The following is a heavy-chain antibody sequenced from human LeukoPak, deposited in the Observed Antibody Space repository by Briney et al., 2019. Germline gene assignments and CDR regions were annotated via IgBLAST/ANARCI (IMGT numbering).Heavy chain of an antibody. J-gene: IGHJ4*02. D-gene: IGHD3-10*01. CDR3: AKESMWFGESNPFDY. CDR2: IRYDGSNK. V-gene: IGHV3-30*02. CDR1: GFTFSSYV. Sequence: PGGSLRLSCAASGFTFSSYVMHWVRQAPGKGLEWVAFIRYDGSNKYYADSVKGRFTISRDNSKNTLYVQMNSLRAEDTAVYYCAKESMWFGESNPFDYWGQGTLVTVSS.